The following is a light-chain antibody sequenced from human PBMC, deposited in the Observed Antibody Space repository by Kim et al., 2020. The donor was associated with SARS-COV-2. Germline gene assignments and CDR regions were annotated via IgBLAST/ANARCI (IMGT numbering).Light chain of an antibody. CDR2: GAS. J-gene: IGKJ4*01. V-gene: IGKV3-15*01. CDR3: QQYNNWPERLT. Sequence: EIVMTQSPATLSVSPGERATLSCRASQSVSSNLAWYQQKPGQAPRLLIYGASTRATGIPARFSGSGSGTEFTLTISSLQSEDFAVYYCQQYNNWPERLTFGGGTKVDIK. CDR1: QSVSSN.